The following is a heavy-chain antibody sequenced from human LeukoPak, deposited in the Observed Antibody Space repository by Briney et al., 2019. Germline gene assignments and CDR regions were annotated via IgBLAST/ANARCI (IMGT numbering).Heavy chain of an antibody. V-gene: IGHV3-30-3*01. Sequence: PGGSLRLSCAASGFTFSSYAMHWVRQAPGKGLEWVAVISYDGGNKYYADSVKGRFTISRDNSKNTLYLQMNSLRPDDTAVYYCARDRPYFDYWGQGTLVTVSS. CDR1: GFTFSSYA. CDR3: ARDRPYFDY. J-gene: IGHJ4*02. CDR2: ISYDGGNK.